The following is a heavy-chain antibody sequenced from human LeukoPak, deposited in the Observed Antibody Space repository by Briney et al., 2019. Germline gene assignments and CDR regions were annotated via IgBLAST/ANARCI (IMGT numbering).Heavy chain of an antibody. CDR3: ARGQSWAFVF. D-gene: IGHD1-26*01. CDR2: IKPDGSEK. V-gene: IGHV3-7*05. CDR1: GFTFSTYW. J-gene: IGHJ4*02. Sequence: GGSLRLSCAASGFTFSTYWMSWVRQAPGKGLQWVVNIKPDGSEKYYVDSVKGRFTISRDNAKNSVDLQMNSLRVEDTAVYYCARGQSWAFVFWGQGTLVTVSS.